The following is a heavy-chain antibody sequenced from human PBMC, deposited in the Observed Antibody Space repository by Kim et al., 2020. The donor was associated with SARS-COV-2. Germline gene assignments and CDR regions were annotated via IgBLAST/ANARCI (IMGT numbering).Heavy chain of an antibody. Sequence: GGSLRLSCSASGFTFSSYAMHWVRQAPGKGLEYVSAISSNGGSTYYADSVKGRFTISRDNSKNTLYLQMSTLRAEDTAVYYCVKDYVWGSMDYWGQGTLVTVSS. CDR3: VKDYVWGSMDY. J-gene: IGHJ4*02. CDR1: GFTFSSYA. CDR2: ISSNGGST. V-gene: IGHV3-64D*09. D-gene: IGHD3-16*01.